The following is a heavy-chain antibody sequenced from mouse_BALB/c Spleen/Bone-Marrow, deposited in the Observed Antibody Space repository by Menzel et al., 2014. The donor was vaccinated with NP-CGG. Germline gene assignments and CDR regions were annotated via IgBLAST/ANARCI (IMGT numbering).Heavy chain of an antibody. Sequence: EVKLVESGGGLVQPGGSRKLSCAASGFTFSSFGMHWVRPAPEKGLEWVAYISSGSSTIYYADTVVGRFTISRDNPKNTLFLQMTSLRSEDTAMYYCARSGSSSGYFDYWGQGTTPTVSS. CDR3: ARSGSSSGYFDY. D-gene: IGHD1-1*01. CDR1: GFTFSSFG. V-gene: IGHV5-17*02. CDR2: ISSGSSTI. J-gene: IGHJ2*01.